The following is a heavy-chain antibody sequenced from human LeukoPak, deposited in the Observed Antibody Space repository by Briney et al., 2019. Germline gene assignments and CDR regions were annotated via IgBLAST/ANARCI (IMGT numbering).Heavy chain of an antibody. J-gene: IGHJ2*01. V-gene: IGHV1-2*02. Sequence: ASVKVSCKPSGYTFSGFYIHWARQAPGQGLEWMGWISPNSGGTDYAQRFQGRVTMTRDTSISTAYMELSSLRYDDTAVYYCAIQPWGSGNNWYFDLWGRGTLVTVSS. D-gene: IGHD7-27*01. CDR1: GYTFSGFY. CDR3: AIQPWGSGNNWYFDL. CDR2: ISPNSGGT.